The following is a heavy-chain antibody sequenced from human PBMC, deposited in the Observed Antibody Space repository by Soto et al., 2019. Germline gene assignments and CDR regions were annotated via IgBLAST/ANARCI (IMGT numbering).Heavy chain of an antibody. D-gene: IGHD5-18*01. Sequence: GGSLRLSCAASGFTVSSNYMSWVRQAPGKGLEWVSVISSGGSKYYSAYAKSRSTISTDNSKNTLYLQMMSLRAEDNAAVYCGRVSRWSAAMASYFDYWGQGTLVTVSS. CDR2: ISSGGSK. J-gene: IGHJ4*02. CDR1: GFTVSSNY. V-gene: IGHV3-53*01. CDR3: GRVSRWSAAMASYFDY.